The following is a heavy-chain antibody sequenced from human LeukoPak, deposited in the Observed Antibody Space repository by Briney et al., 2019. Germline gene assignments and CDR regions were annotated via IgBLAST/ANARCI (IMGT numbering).Heavy chain of an antibody. CDR3: TRGSIAYYYMDV. V-gene: IGHV4-61*02. CDR2: IYTSGST. Sequence: SQTLSLTCTVSGGSISSDSYYWSWIRQPAGKGLEWIGRIYTSGSTNYNPSLKSRVTISVDTSKNQFSLKLSSVTAADTAVYYCTRGSIAYYYMDVWGKGTTVTIS. J-gene: IGHJ6*03. CDR1: GGSISSDSYY. D-gene: IGHD3-22*01.